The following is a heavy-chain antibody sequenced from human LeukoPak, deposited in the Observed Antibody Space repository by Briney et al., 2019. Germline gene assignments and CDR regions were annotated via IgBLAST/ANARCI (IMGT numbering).Heavy chain of an antibody. J-gene: IGHJ4*02. V-gene: IGHV3-30*02. D-gene: IGHD1-26*01. CDR1: GFTFSSYG. Sequence: RAGGSLRLSCAASGFTFSSYGMHWVRQAPGKGLEWVAFIRYDGSNKYYADSVKGRFTISRDNSKNTLYLQMNSLRAEDTAVYYCARDFRRRSPPDYWGQGTLVTVSS. CDR2: IRYDGSNK. CDR3: ARDFRRRSPPDY.